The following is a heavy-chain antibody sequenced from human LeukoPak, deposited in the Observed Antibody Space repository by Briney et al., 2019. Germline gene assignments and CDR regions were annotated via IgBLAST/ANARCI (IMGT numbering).Heavy chain of an antibody. J-gene: IGHJ3*02. CDR2: INPNSGGT. CDR3: ARVGFWSARLGGHEAFDI. CDR1: GYTFTGYY. V-gene: IGHV1-2*02. D-gene: IGHD3-3*01. Sequence: SSVKVSCKASGYTFTGYYMHWVRQAPGQGLEWMGWINPNSGGTNYAQKFQGRVTMTRDTSISTAYMELSRLRSDDTAVYYCARVGFWSARLGGHEAFDIWGQGTMVTVSS.